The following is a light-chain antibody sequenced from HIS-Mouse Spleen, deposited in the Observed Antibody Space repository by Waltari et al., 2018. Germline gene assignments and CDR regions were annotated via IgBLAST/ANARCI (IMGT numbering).Light chain of an antibody. CDR3: SSYTSSSTLWV. CDR2: EVS. Sequence: QSALTQPASVSGSPGQSIPIPCTGTSSDAGGYNSVSWYQQHPGKAPKLMIYEVSNRPSGVSNRFSGSKSGNTASLTISGLQAEDEADYYCSSYTSSSTLWVFGGGTKLTVL. J-gene: IGLJ3*02. V-gene: IGLV2-14*01. CDR1: SSDAGGYNS.